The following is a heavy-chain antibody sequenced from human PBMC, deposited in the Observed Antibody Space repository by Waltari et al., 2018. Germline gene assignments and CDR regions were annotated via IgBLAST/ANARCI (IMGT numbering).Heavy chain of an antibody. V-gene: IGHV4-4*07. D-gene: IGHD3-9*01. CDR1: GGSISSYY. Sequence: QVQLQESGPGLVKPSETLSLTCTVSGGSISSYYWSWIRQPAGKGLEWIGRIYTSGRTNYNPSLKSRVTMSVDTSKNQFSLKLSSVTAADTAVYYCARSSYYDILTGYVDAFDIWGQGTMVTVSS. CDR3: ARSSYYDILTGYVDAFDI. J-gene: IGHJ3*02. CDR2: IYTSGRT.